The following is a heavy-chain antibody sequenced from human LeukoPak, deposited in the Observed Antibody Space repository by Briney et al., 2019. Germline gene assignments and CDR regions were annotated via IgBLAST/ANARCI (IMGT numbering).Heavy chain of an antibody. D-gene: IGHD5-12*01. J-gene: IGHJ3*02. Sequence: SETLSLTCTVSGGSISSSSYYWGWIRQPPGKGLEWIGSIYYSGSTYYNPSLKSRVTMSVDTSKNQFSLKLSSVTAADTAAYYCAREEMATIEGAFDIWGQGTMVTVSS. CDR2: IYYSGST. CDR1: GGSISSSSYY. CDR3: AREEMATIEGAFDI. V-gene: IGHV4-39*07.